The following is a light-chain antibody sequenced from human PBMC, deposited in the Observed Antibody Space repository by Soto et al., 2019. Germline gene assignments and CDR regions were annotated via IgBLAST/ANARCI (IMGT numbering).Light chain of an antibody. CDR2: GAS. CDR1: QSVSSN. V-gene: IGKV3D-15*01. CDR3: QQLTDWPPQWT. J-gene: IGKJ1*01. Sequence: EIVMTQSPATLSVSPGERATLSCRASQSVSSNLAWYQQKPGQAPRLLIYGASSRATGIPARFSGSGSGTDFTLTISRLEPEDFAVYYCQQLTDWPPQWTFGQGTTGDIK.